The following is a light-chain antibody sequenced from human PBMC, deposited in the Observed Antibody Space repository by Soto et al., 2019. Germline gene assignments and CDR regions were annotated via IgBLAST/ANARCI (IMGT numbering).Light chain of an antibody. CDR1: KLGDKY. J-gene: IGLJ1*01. Sequence: SYELTQPPSVSVSPGQTASITCSGAKLGDKYACWYQQKPGQSPVLVIYQDSKRPSGIPERFSGSNSGNTATLTISGTQAMDEADYYCQAWDSSISYVFGTGTKLTVL. CDR3: QAWDSSISYV. V-gene: IGLV3-1*01. CDR2: QDS.